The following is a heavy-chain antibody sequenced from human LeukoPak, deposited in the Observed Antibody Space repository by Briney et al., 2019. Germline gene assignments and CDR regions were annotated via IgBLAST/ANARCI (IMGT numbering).Heavy chain of an antibody. V-gene: IGHV3-30-3*01. J-gene: IGHJ4*02. CDR3: VNTGGHCSTPTCSHH. Sequence: GGSLILSCAASGFIFSNYAMHWVRQAPGKGLEWVAVISYGGSNKYYADSVKGRFTISRDNARYSLYLQMNNLRVEDTAVYYCVNTGGHCSTPTCSHHWGQGTLVTVSS. D-gene: IGHD2-15*01. CDR1: GFIFSNYA. CDR2: ISYGGSNK.